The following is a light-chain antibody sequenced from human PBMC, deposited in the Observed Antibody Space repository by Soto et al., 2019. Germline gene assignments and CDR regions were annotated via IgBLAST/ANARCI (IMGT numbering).Light chain of an antibody. Sequence: DIVMTQSPATLSVSPGERATLSCRASQTISSNLAWYQQKPGQTPRLLIYGASTRAAGIPARFSGSGSGTDFTLTINSLQSEDFAVYYCQQYNNWPPLTFGPGTKVD. CDR1: QTISSN. V-gene: IGKV3-15*01. J-gene: IGKJ3*01. CDR2: GAS. CDR3: QQYNNWPPLT.